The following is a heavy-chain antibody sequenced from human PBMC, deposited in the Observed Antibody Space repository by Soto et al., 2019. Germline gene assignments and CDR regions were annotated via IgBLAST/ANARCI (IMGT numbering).Heavy chain of an antibody. D-gene: IGHD6-13*01. V-gene: IGHV5-10-1*01. CDR2: IDPSDSYT. CDR1: GYSFTSYW. J-gene: IGHJ6*02. CDR3: ARQGMAAAATGMDV. Sequence: PGESLKISCKGSGYSFTSYWISWVRQMPGKGLEWMGRIDPSDSYTNYSPSFQGHVTISADKSISTAYLQWGSLKASDTAMYYCARQGMAAAATGMDVWGQGTTVTVSS.